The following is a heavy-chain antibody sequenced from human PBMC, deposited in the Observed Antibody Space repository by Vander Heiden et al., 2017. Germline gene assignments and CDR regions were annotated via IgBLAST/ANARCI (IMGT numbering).Heavy chain of an antibody. CDR1: GGSVSGYY. D-gene: IGHD3-10*01. Sequence: AQLLQWGAGLLKPSETLLPTRGVYGGSVSGYYWSWIRQPPGKGLEWIGEITHRGSTDYDPSLKSRVTISVDTSKDQVSLRVASVTAADTAVYYCARGRRLHYYGSNWFDPWGQGTLVTVSS. CDR3: ARGRRLHYYGSNWFDP. J-gene: IGHJ5*02. V-gene: IGHV4-34*01. CDR2: ITHRGST.